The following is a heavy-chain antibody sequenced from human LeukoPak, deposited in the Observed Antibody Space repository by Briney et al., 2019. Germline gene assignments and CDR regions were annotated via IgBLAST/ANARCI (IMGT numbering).Heavy chain of an antibody. CDR3: GGGYHPYDAFDI. Sequence: PSETLSLTCTVSGGSISSSSYYWGWIRQPPGKGLEWIGEINHSGSTNYNPSLKSRVTISVDTSKNQFSLKLSSVTAADTAVYYCGGGYHPYDAFDIWGQGTMVTVSS. D-gene: IGHD3-22*01. CDR2: INHSGST. CDR1: GGSISSSSYY. V-gene: IGHV4-39*07. J-gene: IGHJ3*02.